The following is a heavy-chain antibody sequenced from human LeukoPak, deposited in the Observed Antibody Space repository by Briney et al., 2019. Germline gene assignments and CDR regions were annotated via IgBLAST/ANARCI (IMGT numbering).Heavy chain of an antibody. J-gene: IGHJ4*02. Sequence: SETLSLTCTVSGGSISSGGYYWSWIRQHPGKGLEWIGYIYYSGSTYYNPSLKSRVTISVDTSKNQFSLKLSSVTAADTAVYYCARADSSSWYYFDYWGQGILVTVSS. D-gene: IGHD6-13*01. V-gene: IGHV4-31*03. CDR2: IYYSGST. CDR3: ARADSSSWYYFDY. CDR1: GGSISSGGYY.